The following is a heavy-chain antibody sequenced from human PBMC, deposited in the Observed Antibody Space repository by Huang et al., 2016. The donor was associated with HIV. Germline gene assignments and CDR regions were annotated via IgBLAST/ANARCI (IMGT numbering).Heavy chain of an antibody. V-gene: IGHV7-4-1*02. CDR1: GYTFTNYG. Sequence: QVQLVQSGSELKKPGASVKVSCKASGYTFTNYGVHWVRQAPGQGLEWMGLSNTDTGKPRYAQGLTGRFGFSLDTSVNTAYLQISSLKAADSAIYYCVRVRRVMDTYCVADCSTLEAFDIWGQGTVVTVSA. CDR2: SNTDTGKP. J-gene: IGHJ3*02. CDR3: VRVRRVMDTYCVADCSTLEAFDI. D-gene: IGHD2-21*02.